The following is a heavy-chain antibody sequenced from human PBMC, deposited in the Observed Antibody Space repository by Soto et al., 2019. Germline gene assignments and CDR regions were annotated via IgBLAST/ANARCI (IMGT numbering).Heavy chain of an antibody. V-gene: IGHV4-31*03. D-gene: IGHD3-10*01. Sequence: QVQLQESGPGLVRPSQTLSLSCTVSGGSISNSANHWSWIRQHPGDGLEWFGYFYYRGGTYSSPSLKGRVTMSIDASKNQFSLTLSSVTAADTAVYYCAKGVRGVPNWFDPWGQGTLVTVSS. CDR2: FYYRGGT. CDR3: AKGVRGVPNWFDP. J-gene: IGHJ5*02. CDR1: GGSISNSANH.